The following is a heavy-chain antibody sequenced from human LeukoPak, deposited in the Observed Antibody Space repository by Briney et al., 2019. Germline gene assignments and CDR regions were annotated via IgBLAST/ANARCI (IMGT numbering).Heavy chain of an antibody. D-gene: IGHD6-6*01. CDR1: GGTFSSYA. CDR3: ASRIAARPPPYYYGMDV. CDR2: IIPIFGTA. V-gene: IGHV1-69*13. J-gene: IGHJ6*02. Sequence: ASVKVSCKASGGTFSSYAISWVRQAPGQGLEWMGGIIPIFGTANYAQKFQGRVTITADESTSTAYMELSGLRSEDTAVYYCASRIAARPPPYYYGMDVWGQGTTVTVSS.